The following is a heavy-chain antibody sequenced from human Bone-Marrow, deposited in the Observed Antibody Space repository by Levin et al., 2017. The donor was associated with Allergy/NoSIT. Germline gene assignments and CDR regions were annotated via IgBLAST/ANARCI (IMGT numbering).Heavy chain of an antibody. CDR3: ARAGGGGTLIDH. CDR1: GYTFTNYW. J-gene: IGHJ4*02. Sequence: GESLKISCMGSGYTFTNYWLAWVRHIPGKGLEWVGTIYPGDSSTTYGPSFQGQVTFSADKSTSPAYLQWSTLKASDTAIYYCARAGGGGTLIDHWGQGTLVTVSS. V-gene: IGHV5-51*01. D-gene: IGHD2-8*02. CDR2: IYPGDSST.